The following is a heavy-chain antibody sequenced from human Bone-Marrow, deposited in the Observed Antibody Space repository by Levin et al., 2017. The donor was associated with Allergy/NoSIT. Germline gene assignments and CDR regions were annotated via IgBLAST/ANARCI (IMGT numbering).Heavy chain of an antibody. Sequence: GGSLRLSCAASGFSFSSYAMYWVRQAPGKGLVWVSRICDDVKTTTYADSVKGRFTISRDNAKNTVHLQMSSLRPEDTAVYFCARGNPGGYFDPWGQGTLVTVSS. V-gene: IGHV3-74*01. CDR2: ICDDVKTT. J-gene: IGHJ5*02. CDR3: ARGNPGGYFDP. CDR1: GFSFSSYA. D-gene: IGHD2-2*01.